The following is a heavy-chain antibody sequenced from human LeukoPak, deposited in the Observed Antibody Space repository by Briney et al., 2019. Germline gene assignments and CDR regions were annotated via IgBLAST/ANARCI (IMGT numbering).Heavy chain of an antibody. CDR2: IYYSGST. V-gene: IGHV4-31*03. CDR1: GGSISSGGYY. CDR3: ARETDSSGHYY. Sequence: SETLSLTCTVSGGSISSGGYYWSWIRQHPGKGLEWIGYIYYSGSTYYNPSLKSRVTISVDTSKNQFSLKLSSVIAADTAVYYCARETDSSGHYYWGQGTLVTVSS. D-gene: IGHD3-22*01. J-gene: IGHJ4*02.